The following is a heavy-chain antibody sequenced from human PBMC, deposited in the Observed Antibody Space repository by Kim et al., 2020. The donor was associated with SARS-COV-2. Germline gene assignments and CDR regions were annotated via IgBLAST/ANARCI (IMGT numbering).Heavy chain of an antibody. D-gene: IGHD1-26*01. J-gene: IGHJ4*02. CDR1: GGSINNYY. CDR3: ARFTGAQYYDL. CDR2: ISYTGSP. V-gene: IGHV4-59*01. Sequence: SETLSLTCTVSGGSINNYYWSWVRQPPGKRPAWIGWISYTGSPNYNPSFKSRVTISVDTSKNQFSLKLTSVTAADTAVYYCARFTGAQYYDLWGPGTLVTVSS.